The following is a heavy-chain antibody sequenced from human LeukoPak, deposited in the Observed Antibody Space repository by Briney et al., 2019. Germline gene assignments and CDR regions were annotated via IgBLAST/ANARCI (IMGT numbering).Heavy chain of an antibody. CDR2: ISSSGSTI. CDR1: GFTFSDYY. D-gene: IGHD2-2*02. Sequence: GGSLRLSCAASGFTFSDYYMSWIRQAPGKGLEWVSYISSSGSTIYYADSVKGRFTISRDNAKNSLYLQMNSLRAEDTAVYYCATTGENIVVVPAAIVAFDVWGQGTMVTVSS. V-gene: IGHV3-11*01. J-gene: IGHJ3*01. CDR3: ATTGENIVVVPAAIVAFDV.